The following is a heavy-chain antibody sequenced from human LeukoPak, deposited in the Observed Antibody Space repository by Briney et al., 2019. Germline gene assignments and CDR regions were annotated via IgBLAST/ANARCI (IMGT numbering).Heavy chain of an antibody. V-gene: IGHV3-43D*04. CDR1: GFTFDDYA. J-gene: IGHJ4*02. Sequence: GGSLRLSCAASGFTFDDYAMHWVRQAPGKGLEWVSLISWDGGSTYYADSVKGRFTISRDNAKNSLYLQMNSLRAEDTAVYYCAREGGSTKYHFDYWGQGTLVTVSS. D-gene: IGHD2-8*01. CDR3: AREGGSTKYHFDY. CDR2: ISWDGGST.